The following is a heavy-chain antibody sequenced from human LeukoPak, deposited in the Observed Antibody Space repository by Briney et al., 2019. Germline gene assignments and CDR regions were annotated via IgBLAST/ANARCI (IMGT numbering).Heavy chain of an antibody. CDR1: GYTFTDYY. Sequence: ASVKVSCKVSGYTFTDYYMHWVQQAPGKGLEWMGLVDPEDGERIYAEKFQGRVTITADTSTDTAYMELSSLRSEDTAVYYCATGTLDYYYYMDVWGKGTTVTVSS. V-gene: IGHV1-69-2*01. CDR2: VDPEDGER. D-gene: IGHD2-2*01. CDR3: ATGTLDYYYYMDV. J-gene: IGHJ6*03.